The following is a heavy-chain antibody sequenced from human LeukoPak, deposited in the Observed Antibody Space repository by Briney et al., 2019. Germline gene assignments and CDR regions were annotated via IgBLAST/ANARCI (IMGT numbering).Heavy chain of an antibody. CDR2: ISYDGSNK. J-gene: IGHJ6*02. Sequence: PGGSLRLSCAASGFTFSSYAMHRVRQAPGKGLEWVAVISYDGSNKYYADSVKGRFTISRDNSRNTLYLQMNSLRAEDTAVYYCARVPYGSGSYYKLSYYYYGMDVWGQGTTVTVSS. CDR1: GFTFSSYA. V-gene: IGHV3-30-3*01. D-gene: IGHD3-10*01. CDR3: ARVPYGSGSYYKLSYYYYGMDV.